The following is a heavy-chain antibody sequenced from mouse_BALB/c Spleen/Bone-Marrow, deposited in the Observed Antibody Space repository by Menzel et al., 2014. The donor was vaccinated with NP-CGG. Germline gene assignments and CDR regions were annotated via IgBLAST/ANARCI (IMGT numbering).Heavy chain of an antibody. J-gene: IGHJ2*01. Sequence: EVMLVESGGGLVQPGGSLRPSCATSGFTFTDYYMNWVRQPPGKALEWLGFIRNKANGYTTEYSASVKSRFTISRDNSQNILYLQMNTLRVDDSATYYCARDKGRVFFDYWGQGTTLTVSS. V-gene: IGHV7-3*02. CDR1: GFTFTDYY. CDR2: IRNKANGYTT. CDR3: ARDKGRVFFDY.